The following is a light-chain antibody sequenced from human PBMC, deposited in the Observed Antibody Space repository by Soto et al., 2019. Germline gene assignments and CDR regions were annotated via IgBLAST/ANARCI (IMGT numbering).Light chain of an antibody. V-gene: IGKV3-20*01. CDR3: QQYGSSPLT. J-gene: IGKJ4*01. CDR2: GAS. CDR1: QSVSSSY. Sequence: EIVLTQSPGTLSLSPGERATLSCRASQSVSSSYLAWYQHKPGQAPRLLIYGASSRDNSIQSRFSGSGSGTDLTLTISRLEPEDCAVYYCQQYGSSPLTFGGGTKVEI.